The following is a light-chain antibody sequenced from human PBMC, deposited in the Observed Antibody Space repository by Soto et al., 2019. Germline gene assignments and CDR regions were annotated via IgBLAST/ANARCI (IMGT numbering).Light chain of an antibody. CDR3: HQYDDWPPYT. CDR2: GAY. Sequence: EIEMTQSPATLSLSPGERATVSCRASQSVGNNLAWYQQKSGQAPRLLIYGAYTRAAGVPARFSGTGSGTEFTLTISSLQSEDFAAYYCHQYDDWPPYTFGQGTKLEFK. CDR1: QSVGNN. J-gene: IGKJ2*01. V-gene: IGKV3-15*01.